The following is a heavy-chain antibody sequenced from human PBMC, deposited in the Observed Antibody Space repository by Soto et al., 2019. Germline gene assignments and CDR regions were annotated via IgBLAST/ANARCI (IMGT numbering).Heavy chain of an antibody. CDR1: GFTFSDHY. V-gene: IGHV3-72*01. D-gene: IGHD6-19*01. CDR2: IKNKANSYTT. CDR3: IRVRLGSSRSSDY. J-gene: IGHJ4*02. Sequence: EVQLVESGGGLVQPEGSLRLSCAASGFTFSDHYMDWVRQAPGKGLEWVVGIKNKANSYTTEYAAPVKGRFIISRDDAKVSVFLQMTRLKTDDTAVYYCIRVRLGSSRSSDYWGQRILFTASS.